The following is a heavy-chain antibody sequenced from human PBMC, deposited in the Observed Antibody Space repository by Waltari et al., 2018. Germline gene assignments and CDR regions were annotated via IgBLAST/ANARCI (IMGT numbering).Heavy chain of an antibody. J-gene: IGHJ4*02. V-gene: IGHV5-51*01. D-gene: IGHD5-12*01. CDR2: IYPGDSDT. CDR1: GDSVTCHS. Sequence: EVQLVQSGAGGAKPAEYLRVSGPGVGDSVTCHSIVWVRQMPGKGLEWMGIIYPGDSDTRYSPSFQGQVTISADKSISTAYLQWSSLKASDTAMYYCARHGLYEYPDYWGQGTLVTVSS. CDR3: ARHGLYEYPDY.